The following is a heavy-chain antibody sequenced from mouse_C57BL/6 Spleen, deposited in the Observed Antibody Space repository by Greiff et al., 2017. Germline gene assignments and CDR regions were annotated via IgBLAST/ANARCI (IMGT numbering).Heavy chain of an antibody. V-gene: IGHV1-52*01. CDR1: GYTFTSYW. D-gene: IGHD2-5*01. CDR3: ARAYYSNYDSDFDY. CDR2: IDPSDSET. J-gene: IGHJ2*01. Sequence: QVQLQQPGAELVRPGSSVKLSCKASGYTFTSYWMYWVKQRPIQGLEWIGNIDPSDSETHYNQKFKDKATLTVDKSSSTAYMQLSSLTSEDSAVYYCARAYYSNYDSDFDYWGQGTTLTVSS.